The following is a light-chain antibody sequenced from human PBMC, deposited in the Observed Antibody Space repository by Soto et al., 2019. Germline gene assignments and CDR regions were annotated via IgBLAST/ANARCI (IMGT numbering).Light chain of an antibody. Sequence: EVWLTQFPATLSLSPGERATLSCWASQRISSNYLAWYQQKPGQAPRLLIYGASTRATGTPDRFSGSGSGTDFTLTISRLEPEDFAVYYCQQYGSSPRTFGQGTKVDIK. V-gene: IGKV3-20*01. CDR1: QRISSNY. CDR3: QQYGSSPRT. J-gene: IGKJ1*01. CDR2: GAS.